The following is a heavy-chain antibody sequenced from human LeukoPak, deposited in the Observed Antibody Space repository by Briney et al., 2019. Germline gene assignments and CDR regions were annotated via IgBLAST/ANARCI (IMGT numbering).Heavy chain of an antibody. D-gene: IGHD2-2*01. CDR1: GGSFSGYY. J-gene: IGHJ4*02. CDR2: INHSGST. V-gene: IGHV4-34*01. CDR3: ARATPGNIVVVPAAMPYFDY. Sequence: PSETLSLTCAVYGGSFSGYYCSWIRQPPGKGLEWIGEINHSGSTNYNPSLKSRVTISVDTSKNQFSLKLSSVTAADTAVYYCARATPGNIVVVPAAMPYFDYWGQGTLVTVSS.